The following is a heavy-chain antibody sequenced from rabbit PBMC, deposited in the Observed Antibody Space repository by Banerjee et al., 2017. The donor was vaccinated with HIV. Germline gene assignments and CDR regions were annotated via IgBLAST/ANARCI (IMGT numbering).Heavy chain of an antibody. J-gene: IGHJ4*01. CDR3: ARGPYAGYAAYGYYFTL. CDR1: GFSFSSSYW. Sequence: QSLEESGGDLVKPGASLTLTCTASGFSFSSSYWICWVRQAPGKGLEWIGCIYTDSSDSTYYASWAKGRFTISKTSSTTVTLQMTSLTAADTATYFCARGPYAGYAAYGYYFTLWGPGTLVTVS. V-gene: IGHV1S40*01. CDR2: IYTDSSDST. D-gene: IGHD7-1*01.